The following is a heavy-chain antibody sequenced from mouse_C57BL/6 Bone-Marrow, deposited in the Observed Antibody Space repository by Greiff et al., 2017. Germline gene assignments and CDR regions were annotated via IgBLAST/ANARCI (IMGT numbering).Heavy chain of an antibody. CDR2: IDPENGDT. D-gene: IGHD2-4*01. CDR1: GFNIKDDY. J-gene: IGHJ3*01. Sequence: EVQLVESGAELVRPGASVKLSCTASGFNIKDDYMHWVKQRPEQGLEWIGWIDPENGDTEYASKFQGKATITADTSSNTAYLQLSSLTSEDTAVYYCTTTYDNDDGFAYWGQGTLVTVSA. CDR3: TTTYDNDDGFAY. V-gene: IGHV14-4*01.